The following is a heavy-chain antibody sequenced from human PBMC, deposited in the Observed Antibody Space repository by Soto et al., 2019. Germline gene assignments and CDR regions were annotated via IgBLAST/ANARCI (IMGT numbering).Heavy chain of an antibody. CDR2: INHSGST. J-gene: IGHJ3*02. V-gene: IGHV4-34*01. CDR1: GGCFSGYY. D-gene: IGHD2-15*01. Sequence: NPSETLSLTCAVYGGCFSGYYWSWIRQPPGKGLEWMGEINHSGSTNYNPSLKSRVTISVDTSKNQSTLKLSSVNAADTAVNYWARYEPRRYCSGIRCPILNFAFDIWGQGTMVTV. CDR3: ARYEPRRYCSGIRCPILNFAFDI.